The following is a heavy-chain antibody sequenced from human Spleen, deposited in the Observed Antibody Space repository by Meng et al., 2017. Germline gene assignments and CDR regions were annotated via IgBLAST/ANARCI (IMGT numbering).Heavy chain of an antibody. CDR1: GGSISNSGYY. D-gene: IGHD3-10*01. V-gene: IGHV4-39*07. Sequence: SETLSLTCTVSGGSISNSGYYWAWIRQPPGKGLEYIGSIYHSGSTYFNPSLKSRVTISLDTSKNQFSLQLSSVTAADTAVYYCARGYYGSGSYYKGFFDYWGQGTLVTVSS. J-gene: IGHJ4*02. CDR3: ARGYYGSGSYYKGFFDY. CDR2: IYHSGST.